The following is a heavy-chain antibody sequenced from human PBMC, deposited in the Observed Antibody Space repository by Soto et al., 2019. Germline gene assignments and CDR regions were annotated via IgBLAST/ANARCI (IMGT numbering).Heavy chain of an antibody. D-gene: IGHD1-1*01. V-gene: IGHV3-30*18. CDR3: AKDGTIGLDY. CDR2: ISYDGSNK. Sequence: QVQLVESGGGVVQPGRSLRLSCAASGFTFSSYGMHWVRQAPGKGLEWVAVISYDGSNKYYADSVKGRFTISRDNSKNTLYLQMNSLRAEDTAVYYCAKDGTIGLDYWGQGTLVTVGS. CDR1: GFTFSSYG. J-gene: IGHJ4*02.